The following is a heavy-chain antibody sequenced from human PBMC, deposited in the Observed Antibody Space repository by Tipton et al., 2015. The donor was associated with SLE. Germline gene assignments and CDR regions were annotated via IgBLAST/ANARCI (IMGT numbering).Heavy chain of an antibody. CDR1: GGSISSHY. V-gene: IGHV4-59*11. J-gene: IGHJ3*02. CDR3: ARSLYDSSGYTSARDAFDI. CDR2: IYYSGST. Sequence: TLPLTCTVSGGSISSHYWSWIRQPPGKGLEWIGYIYYSGSTNYNPPLKSRVTISVDTSKNQFSLKLSSVTAADTAVYYCARSLYDSSGYTSARDAFDIWGQGTMVTVSS. D-gene: IGHD3-22*01.